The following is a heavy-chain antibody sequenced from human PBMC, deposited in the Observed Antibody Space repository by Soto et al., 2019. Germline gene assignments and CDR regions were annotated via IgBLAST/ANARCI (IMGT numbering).Heavy chain of an antibody. CDR3: ARAGYCSGGRCYYPYYYYYGMVV. D-gene: IGHD2-15*01. CDR1: AFSFSHYA. V-gene: IGHV3-30-3*01. Sequence: SCGASAFSFSHYATHWFRQAPCKELQCVAVISYDGNIKRYADSVKRRFTISRDNSENTLYLPLNSLSPEVTAVYYCARAGYCSGGRCYYPYYYYYGMVVWCPGPPVNVST. CDR2: ISYDGNIK. J-gene: IGHJ6*01.